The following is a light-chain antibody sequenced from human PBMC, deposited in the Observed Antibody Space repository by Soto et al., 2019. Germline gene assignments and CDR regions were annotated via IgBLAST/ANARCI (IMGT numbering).Light chain of an antibody. Sequence: EVVMTQSPATLSVSPGERATLSCRASQTVSRNLAWYQQRPGQAPGLLIYDISNRATGVPARFSGSGSETEFTLTIRSLQSEDFAVYFCQQYNNWPSCGQGTRREIK. CDR1: QTVSRN. CDR2: DIS. CDR3: QQYNNWPS. J-gene: IGKJ5*01. V-gene: IGKV3-15*01.